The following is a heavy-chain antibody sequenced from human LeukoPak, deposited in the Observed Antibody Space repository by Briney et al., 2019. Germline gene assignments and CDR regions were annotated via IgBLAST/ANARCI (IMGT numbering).Heavy chain of an antibody. J-gene: IGHJ4*02. CDR1: GFTFSSYS. D-gene: IGHD6-6*01. V-gene: IGHV3-21*01. Sequence: GGSLRLSCAASGFTFSSYSMNWVRQAPGKGLEWISSISSSSSYIYYADSVKGRFTISRDNAKNSLYLQMNSLRAEDTAVYYCARAHQYSSSSNYWGQGTLVTVSS. CDR2: ISSSSSYI. CDR3: ARAHQYSSSSNY.